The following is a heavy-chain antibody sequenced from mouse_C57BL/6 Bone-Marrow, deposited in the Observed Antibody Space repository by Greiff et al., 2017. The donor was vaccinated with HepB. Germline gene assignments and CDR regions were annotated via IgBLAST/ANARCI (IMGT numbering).Heavy chain of an antibody. CDR2: IYPNSGNT. V-gene: IGHV1-81*01. J-gene: IGHJ3*01. CDR1: GYTFTSYG. Sequence: VQVVEPGAELVRPGASVKLSCKASGYTFTSYGISWVKQRTGQGLEWIGEIYPNSGNTYYNEKFKGKATLTVDKSSSTAYMELRSLPTEDSAVSFCESEGTMVTTPAWFAYWGQGTLVTVSA. D-gene: IGHD2-2*01. CDR3: ESEGTMVTTPAWFAY.